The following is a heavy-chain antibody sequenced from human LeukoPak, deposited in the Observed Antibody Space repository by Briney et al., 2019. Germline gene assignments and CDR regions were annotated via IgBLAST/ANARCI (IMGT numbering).Heavy chain of an antibody. CDR2: IIPIFGTA. CDR1: GGTFSSYA. V-gene: IGHV1-69*01. Sequence: SVKVSCKASGGTFSSYAISWARQAPGQGLEWMGGIIPIFGTANYAQKFQGRVTITADESTSTAYVELSSLRSEDTAVYYCARASGWPNNWFDPWGQGTLVTVSS. CDR3: ARASGWPNNWFDP. D-gene: IGHD6-19*01. J-gene: IGHJ5*02.